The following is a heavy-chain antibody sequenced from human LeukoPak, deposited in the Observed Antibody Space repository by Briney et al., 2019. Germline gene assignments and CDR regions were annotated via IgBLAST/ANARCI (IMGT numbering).Heavy chain of an antibody. CDR2: IYPADSTA. CDR3: ARRWELPSEFDY. V-gene: IGHV5-51*01. CDR1: GYSFTTYW. D-gene: IGHD1-26*01. J-gene: IGHJ4*02. Sequence: GESLKISCKASGYSFTTYWIGWVRQVPGKGLEWVGIIYPADSTAKYSPSFQGQVTISVDKSISTAYLQWSRLEASDTAMYYCARRWELPSEFDYWGQGTLVTVSS.